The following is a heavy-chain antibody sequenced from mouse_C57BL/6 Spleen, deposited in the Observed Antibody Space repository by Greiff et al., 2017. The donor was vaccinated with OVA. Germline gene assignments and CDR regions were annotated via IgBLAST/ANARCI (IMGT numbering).Heavy chain of an antibody. Sequence: QVQLQQPGAELVKPGASVKLSCKASGYTFPGSWMPWVKPRPGQGLGWIGMIHPNSGSTNYNEKFKSKAPLTVDKSSSTAYMQLSSLTSEDSAVYYCARWSYDYDVNYWGQGTTLTVSS. D-gene: IGHD2-4*01. CDR3: ARWSYDYDVNY. CDR2: IHPNSGST. CDR1: GYTFPGSW. V-gene: IGHV1-64*01. J-gene: IGHJ2*01.